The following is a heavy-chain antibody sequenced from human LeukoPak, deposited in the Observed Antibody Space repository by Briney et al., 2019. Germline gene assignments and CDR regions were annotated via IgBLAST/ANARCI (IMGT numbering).Heavy chain of an antibody. D-gene: IGHD2-2*01. V-gene: IGHV1-2*02. Sequence: ASVKVSCKASGYTFTGYYMHWVRQAPGQGLEWMGWINPNSGGTNYAQKFQGRVTMTRDTSISTAYMELSRLRSDDTAVYYCARSASEGSRFVVVPAAMRYYYYYYMDVWGKGTTVTVSS. CDR3: ARSASEGSRFVVVPAAMRYYYYYYMDV. J-gene: IGHJ6*03. CDR1: GYTFTGYY. CDR2: INPNSGGT.